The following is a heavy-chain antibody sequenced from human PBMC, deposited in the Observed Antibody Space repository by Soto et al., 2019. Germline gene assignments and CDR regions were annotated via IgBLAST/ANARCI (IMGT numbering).Heavy chain of an antibody. V-gene: IGHV3-7*01. Sequence: GGSLRLSCAASGFTFSSYWMSWVRQAPGKGLEWVANIKQDGGEKYYVDSVKGRFTISRDNAKNSLYLQMNSLRAEDTAVYYCATGEQLARNYYYYYGMDVWGQGTTVTVSS. J-gene: IGHJ6*02. CDR3: ATGEQLARNYYYYYGMDV. D-gene: IGHD6-13*01. CDR2: IKQDGGEK. CDR1: GFTFSSYW.